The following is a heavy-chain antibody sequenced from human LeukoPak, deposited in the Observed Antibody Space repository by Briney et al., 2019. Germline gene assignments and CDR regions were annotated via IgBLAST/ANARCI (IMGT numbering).Heavy chain of an antibody. CDR1: RYTFTAYY. CDR3: ASPSNYGSGSQLNY. V-gene: IGHV1-2*02. CDR2: INPRSGGT. J-gene: IGHJ4*02. Sequence: DTVKVSCKASRYTFTAYYMHCVRHHPAQGVEWMGWINPRSGGTNYAQKFQGRVIMTRDTSISTAHMELSRLRSDDTAVYYCASPSNYGSGSQLNYWGQGTLVTVS. D-gene: IGHD3-10*01.